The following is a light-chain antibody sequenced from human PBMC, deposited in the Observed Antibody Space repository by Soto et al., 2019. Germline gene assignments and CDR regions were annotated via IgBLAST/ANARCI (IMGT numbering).Light chain of an antibody. V-gene: IGKV3D-15*01. CDR3: QQYKNWPIT. CDR1: QRVSSN. J-gene: IGKJ5*01. CDR2: GAS. Sequence: EIVMTQSPATLSVSPGERATLSCRASQRVSSNLAWYQQKPGQAPRLLIYGASTMATGIPARFRGSGSGTEFTLTISSLQSEDFEVYYCQQYKNWPITFGQGTRLEIK.